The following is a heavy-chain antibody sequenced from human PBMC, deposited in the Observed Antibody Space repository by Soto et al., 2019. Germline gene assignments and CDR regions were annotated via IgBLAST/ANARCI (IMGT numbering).Heavy chain of an antibody. CDR3: ARDLAWNYVHYYYGMDV. Sequence: QVQLVQSGAEVKKPGASVKVSCKASGYTFTSYGISWVRQAPGQGLEWMGWISAYNGNTNYAQKLQGRVTMTTDTSTSTAYMELRSLRSDDTALYYCARDLAWNYVHYYYGMDVWGQGTTVTVSS. CDR1: GYTFTSYG. D-gene: IGHD1-7*01. J-gene: IGHJ6*02. V-gene: IGHV1-18*04. CDR2: ISAYNGNT.